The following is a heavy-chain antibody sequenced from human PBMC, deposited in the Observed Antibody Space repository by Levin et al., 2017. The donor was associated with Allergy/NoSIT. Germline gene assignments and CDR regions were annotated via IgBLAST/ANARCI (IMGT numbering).Heavy chain of an antibody. J-gene: IGHJ4*02. Sequence: SCTVSGGSFITSRYFWAWIRQPPGKGLEWLGSIYYSGTTYYNPSLKSRLTISIDTSTNQFSLKLRSVTAADTAVYYCARHTALLGFEELVFDSWGQGNLVAVSS. CDR1: GGSFITSRYF. D-gene: IGHD3-10*01. CDR3: ARHTALLGFEELVFDS. CDR2: IYYSGTT. V-gene: IGHV4-39*01.